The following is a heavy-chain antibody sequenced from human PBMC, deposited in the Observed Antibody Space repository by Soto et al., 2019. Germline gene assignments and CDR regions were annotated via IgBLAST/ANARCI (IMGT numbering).Heavy chain of an antibody. CDR1: GFTFSSYG. CDR3: AREGYCSSTSCYWYYYGMDV. Sequence: PGGSLRLSCAASGFTFSSYGMHWVRQAPGKGLEWVAVIWYDGSNKYYADPVKGRFTISRDNSKNTLYLQMNSLRAEDTAVYYCAREGYCSSTSCYWYYYGMDVWGQGTTVTVSS. CDR2: IWYDGSNK. V-gene: IGHV3-33*01. D-gene: IGHD2-2*01. J-gene: IGHJ6*02.